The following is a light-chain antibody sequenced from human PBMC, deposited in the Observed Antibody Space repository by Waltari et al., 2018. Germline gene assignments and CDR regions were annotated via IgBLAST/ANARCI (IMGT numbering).Light chain of an antibody. Sequence: QSALTQPASGSGSPGQSITISCTGTSSDVGSYNLVSWYQQHPGKAPKLMILEGSKLPEWVYNRFAGSKSGNTASLTISGLQAEDEADYYCCSYAGSSTLVFGGGTKLTVL. J-gene: IGLJ2*01. CDR2: EGS. CDR1: SSDVGSYNL. V-gene: IGLV2-23*01. CDR3: CSYAGSSTLV.